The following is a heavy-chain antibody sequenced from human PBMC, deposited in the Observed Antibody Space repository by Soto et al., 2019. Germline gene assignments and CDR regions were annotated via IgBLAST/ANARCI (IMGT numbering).Heavy chain of an antibody. CDR3: AKVQGYYDSSGYYRYYYGMEV. D-gene: IGHD3-22*01. CDR1: GGTFSSYA. Sequence: SVKVSCKASGGTFSSYAISWVRQAPVQGLEWMGGIIPIFGTANYAQKFQGRVTITADKSTRTAYMELSSLRAEDTAVYYCAKVQGYYDSSGYYRYYYGMEVWGQGTTVTASS. J-gene: IGHJ6*02. V-gene: IGHV1-69*06. CDR2: IIPIFGTA.